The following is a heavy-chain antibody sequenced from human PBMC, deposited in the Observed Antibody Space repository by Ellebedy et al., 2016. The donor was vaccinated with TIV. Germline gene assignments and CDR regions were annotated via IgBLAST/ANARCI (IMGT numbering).Heavy chain of an antibody. Sequence: SETLSLXXAVYGGSFSGYYWSWIRQPPGKGLEWIGEINHSGSTNYNPSLKSRVTISVDKSKNQFSLKLSSVTAADTAVYYCARGAMVRGPFDYWGQGTLVTVSS. CDR2: INHSGST. V-gene: IGHV4-34*01. CDR3: ARGAMVRGPFDY. CDR1: GGSFSGYY. J-gene: IGHJ4*02. D-gene: IGHD3-10*01.